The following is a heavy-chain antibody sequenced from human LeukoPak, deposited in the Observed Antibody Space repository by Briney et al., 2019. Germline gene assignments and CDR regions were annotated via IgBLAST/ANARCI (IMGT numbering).Heavy chain of an antibody. CDR1: GFTFSSYG. CDR3: AREDIVVVPAAMDYYYYYGMDV. V-gene: IGHV3-33*01. CDR2: IWYDGSNK. Sequence: PGGSLRLSCAASGFTFSSYGMHWVRQAPGKGLEWVAVIWYDGSNKYYADSVKGRFTISRDNSKNTLYLQMNSLRAEDTAVYYCAREDIVVVPAAMDYYYYYGMDVWGKGTTVTVSS. J-gene: IGHJ6*04. D-gene: IGHD2-2*01.